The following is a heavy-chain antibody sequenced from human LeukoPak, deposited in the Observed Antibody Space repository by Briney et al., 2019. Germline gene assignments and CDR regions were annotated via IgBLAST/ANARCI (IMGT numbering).Heavy chain of an antibody. Sequence: SETLSLTCTVSGGSINSGDYYWSWIRQPPGKGLEWIGYIYYSGTTYYNPSLKSRVTISVDTSKNQFSLKLSSVTAADTAVYYCARNLGDGDYSDYWGQGTLVTVSS. CDR2: IYYSGTT. V-gene: IGHV4-30-4*08. J-gene: IGHJ4*02. CDR1: GGSINSGDYY. D-gene: IGHD3-10*01. CDR3: ARNLGDGDYSDY.